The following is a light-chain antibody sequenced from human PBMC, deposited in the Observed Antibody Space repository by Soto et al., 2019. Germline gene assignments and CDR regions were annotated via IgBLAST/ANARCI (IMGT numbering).Light chain of an antibody. CDR3: QQDNKWPPWT. V-gene: IGKV3-15*01. Sequence: EIVMTQSPATLSVSPGERATLSCRASQSVGSKLAWYQQKPGQAPRLLIHGASTRATGIPARFSGSGSGTEFTLPISSLQSEDFAVYYCQQDNKWPPWTFGQGTRVEIK. CDR1: QSVGSK. J-gene: IGKJ1*01. CDR2: GAS.